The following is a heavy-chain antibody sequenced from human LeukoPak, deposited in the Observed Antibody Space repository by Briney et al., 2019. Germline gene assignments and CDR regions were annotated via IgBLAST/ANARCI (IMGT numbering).Heavy chain of an antibody. D-gene: IGHD5-12*01. CDR2: IKQDGSEK. CDR1: GFTFSSYW. V-gene: IGHV3-7*03. CDR3: ARARLVYSGYEQGYFDY. J-gene: IGHJ4*02. Sequence: GGSLRLSCAASGFTFSSYWMSWVRQAPGKGLEWVANIKQDGSEKYYVDSVKGRFTISRDNAKNSLYLQMNSLRAEDTAVYYCARARLVYSGYEQGYFDYWGQGTLVTVSS.